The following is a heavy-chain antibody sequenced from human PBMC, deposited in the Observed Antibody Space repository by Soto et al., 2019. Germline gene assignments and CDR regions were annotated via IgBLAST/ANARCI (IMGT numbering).Heavy chain of an antibody. V-gene: IGHV3-30-3*01. CDR3: ARAVRIWNDVRYYYMDV. D-gene: IGHD1-1*01. J-gene: IGHJ6*03. CDR1: GFTFSSYA. Sequence: GGSLRLSCAASGFTFSSYAMHWVRQAPGKGLEWVAVISYDGSNKYYADSVKGRVSMTRNTSISTAYLELSSLRSEDTAVYYCARAVRIWNDVRYYYMDVWGKGTTVTVSS. CDR2: ISYDGSNK.